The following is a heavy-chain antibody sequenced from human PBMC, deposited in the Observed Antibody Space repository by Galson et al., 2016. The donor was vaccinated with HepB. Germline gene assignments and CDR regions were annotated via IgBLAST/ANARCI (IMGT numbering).Heavy chain of an antibody. J-gene: IGHJ4*02. CDR2: INTYTGNT. CDR1: GYTFTSYG. CDR3: ARDRAYGGLMFDS. Sequence: SVKVSCKASGYTFTSYGINWVRQAPGQGLEWMGRINTYTGNTNYPQKFQGRVTMTTDTSTSTAYMDLRSLRPDDTAVYYCARDRAYGGLMFDSWGQGTQVTVSS. D-gene: IGHD3-10*01. V-gene: IGHV1-18*01.